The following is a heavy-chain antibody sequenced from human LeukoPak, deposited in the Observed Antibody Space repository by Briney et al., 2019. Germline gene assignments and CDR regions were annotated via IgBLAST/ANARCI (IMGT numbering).Heavy chain of an antibody. D-gene: IGHD1-14*01. CDR2: INHSGST. Sequence: SETLSLTCAVYGGSFSGYYWSWIRQPPGKGLEWIGEINHSGSTNYNPSLKSRVTISVDTSKNQFSLKLNSVTAADTAVYYCARVGGTNFYYYGMDVWGQGTTVTVSS. CDR3: ARVGGTNFYYYGMDV. V-gene: IGHV4-34*01. J-gene: IGHJ6*02. CDR1: GGSFSGYY.